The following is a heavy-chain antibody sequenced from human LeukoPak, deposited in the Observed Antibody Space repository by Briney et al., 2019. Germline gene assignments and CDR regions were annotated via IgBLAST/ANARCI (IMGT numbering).Heavy chain of an antibody. CDR3: ARERAGRGRYSYGPYYFVY. Sequence: PGGSLRLSCAASGFTVSSNYMSWVRQAPGKGLEWVSVIYSGGSTYYADSVKGRFTISRDNSKNTLYLQMNSLRAEDTAVYYCARERAGRGRYSYGPYYFVYWGQGTLVTVSS. CDR1: GFTVSSNY. V-gene: IGHV3-53*01. CDR2: IYSGGST. J-gene: IGHJ4*02. D-gene: IGHD5-18*01.